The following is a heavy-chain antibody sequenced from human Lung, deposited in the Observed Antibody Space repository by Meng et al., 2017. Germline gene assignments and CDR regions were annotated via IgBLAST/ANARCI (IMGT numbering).Heavy chain of an antibody. CDR2: INHSGST. V-gene: IGHV4-34*01. D-gene: IGHD4-11*01. CDR3: ARGPTTMAHDFDY. CDR1: GGSFSDYY. J-gene: IGHJ4*02. Sequence: QVQIQQWGGGLVKASETLSLTCVVSGGSFSDYYWSWIRQPPGKGLEWIGEINHSGSTNYNPSLESRATISVDTSQNNLSLKLSSVTAADSAVYYCARGPTTMAHDFDYWGQGTLVTVSS.